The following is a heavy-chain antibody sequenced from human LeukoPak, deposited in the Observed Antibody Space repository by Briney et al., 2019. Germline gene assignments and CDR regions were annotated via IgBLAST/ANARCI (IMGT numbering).Heavy chain of an antibody. V-gene: IGHV3-23*01. CDR3: AKGLKTGVGPYMGYHYYMDV. CDR1: RFAFDNFA. D-gene: IGHD3-16*01. CDR2: VNDNGAAT. Sequence: GGSLRLSCAASRFAFDNFAMSWVRQAPGKGLKWVATVNDNGAATFYADSVKGRFTISRDNSYNTVSLQMNGLRDDDTGVYYCAKGLKTGVGPYMGYHYYMDVWGKGATVTVSS. J-gene: IGHJ6*03.